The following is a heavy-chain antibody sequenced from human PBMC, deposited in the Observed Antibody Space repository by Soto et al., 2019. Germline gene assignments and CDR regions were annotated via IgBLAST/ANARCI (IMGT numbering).Heavy chain of an antibody. D-gene: IGHD5-18*01. CDR2: IYYSGST. CDR1: GGSISSGGYY. Sequence: SETLSLTCTVSGGSISSGGYYWSWIRQHPGKGLEWIGYIYYSGSTYYNPSLKSRVTISVDTSKNQFSLKLSSVTAADTAVYSCPRDLLSIADTPRDSYVYPQKYYSCCCGMNVMGQVTTVTVSS. J-gene: IGHJ6*02. V-gene: IGHV4-31*03. CDR3: PRDLLSIADTPRDSYVYPQKYYSCCCGMNV.